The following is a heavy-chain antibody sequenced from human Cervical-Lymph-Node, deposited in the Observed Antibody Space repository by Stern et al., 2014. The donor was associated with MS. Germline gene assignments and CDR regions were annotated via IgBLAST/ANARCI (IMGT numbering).Heavy chain of an antibody. CDR3: ASAYRAS. CDR1: GFNFRTYW. V-gene: IGHV3-74*02. Sequence: EVQLVESGGGIVQPGGSLMISCVASGFNFRTYWMHWVRQGPGKGLEWVSRINGDGTVSTYADSVRGRFTISRNNANNTMSLQSNNLRVEDTAIYYCASAYRASWGQGTLVTVST. J-gene: IGHJ4*02. D-gene: IGHD1-1*01. CDR2: INGDGTVS.